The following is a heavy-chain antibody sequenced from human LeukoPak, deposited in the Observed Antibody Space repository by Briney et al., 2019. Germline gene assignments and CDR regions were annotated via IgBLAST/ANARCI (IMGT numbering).Heavy chain of an antibody. D-gene: IGHD6-13*01. CDR1: GYTFTSYG. CDR2: ISAYNGNT. J-gene: IGHJ6*03. V-gene: IGHV1-18*01. CDR3: ARDCIAAGLTGYYYYYYMDV. Sequence: ASVTVSCKASGYTFTSYGISWVRQAPGQGLEWMGWISAYNGNTNYAQKLQGRVTITTDTSTSTAYMELSSLRSEDTAVYYCARDCIAAGLTGYYYYYYMDVWGKGTTVTVSS.